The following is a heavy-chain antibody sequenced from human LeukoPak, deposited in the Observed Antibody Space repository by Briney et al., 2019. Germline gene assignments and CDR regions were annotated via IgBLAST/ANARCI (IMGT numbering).Heavy chain of an antibody. CDR3: ARGSYYDILTGYYTGSFDY. Sequence: PSETLSPTCTVSGDSISTYYWSWIRQPAGKGLEWIGRIYTSGSTKYNPSLKSRVTMSVDTSKNQFSLKLSSVTAADTAVYYCARGSYYDILTGYYTGSFDYWGQGTLVTVSS. J-gene: IGHJ4*02. CDR2: IYTSGST. CDR1: GDSISTYY. D-gene: IGHD3-9*01. V-gene: IGHV4-4*07.